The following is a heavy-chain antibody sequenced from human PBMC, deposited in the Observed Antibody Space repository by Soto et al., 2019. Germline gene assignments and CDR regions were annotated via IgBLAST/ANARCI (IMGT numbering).Heavy chain of an antibody. Sequence: QVQLVESGGGVVQPGGSLRLSCAASGFTFSSYPMHWVRQAPGKGLEWVAVISYDGSNKYYADSVKGRFTISRDNSKNTLYLQMNSLRAEDTAVYYCARDPRGIAVAGTFDYWGQGTLVTVSS. CDR1: GFTFSSYP. V-gene: IGHV3-30-3*01. J-gene: IGHJ4*02. CDR3: ARDPRGIAVAGTFDY. CDR2: ISYDGSNK. D-gene: IGHD6-19*01.